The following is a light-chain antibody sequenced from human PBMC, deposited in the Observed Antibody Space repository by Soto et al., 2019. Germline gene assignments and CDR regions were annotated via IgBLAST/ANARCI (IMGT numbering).Light chain of an antibody. V-gene: IGLV2-8*01. CDR2: EVS. J-gene: IGLJ1*01. CDR1: SSDVGGYNY. CDR3: RSYAGSNTLYV. Sequence: QSALTQPPSASGSPGQSVTLSCTETSSDVGGYNYVSWYQQHPSKAPKLMIYEVSKRPSGVQERFSGSKSGNTASLTVSGLQAEDEADYYCRSYAGSNTLYVFGTGTKLTVL.